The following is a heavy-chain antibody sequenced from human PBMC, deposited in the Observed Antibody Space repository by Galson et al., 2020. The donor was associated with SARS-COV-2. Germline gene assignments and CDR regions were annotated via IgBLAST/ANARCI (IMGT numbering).Heavy chain of an antibody. Sequence: SETLSLTCTVFGDSISSSSYYWGWIRQSPGKGLEWIGNIYYSGGTYYNPSLQSRVTISLDMSQNQFSLKLKSVTAADTAVYYCARERYSSKNWFDPWGQGTLVTVSS. D-gene: IGHD6-13*01. CDR2: IYYSGGT. CDR3: ARERYSSKNWFDP. V-gene: IGHV4-39*07. CDR1: GDSISSSSYY. J-gene: IGHJ5*02.